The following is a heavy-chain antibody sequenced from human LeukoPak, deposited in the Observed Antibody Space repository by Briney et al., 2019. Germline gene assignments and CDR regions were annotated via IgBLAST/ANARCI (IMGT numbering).Heavy chain of an antibody. J-gene: IGHJ4*02. CDR1: GFTFSSYA. CDR3: ATLRLSDHFDY. CDR2: ISDSGGNT. V-gene: IGHV3-23*01. Sequence: GGSLRLSCAASGFTFSSYAMSWVRLAPGNGLEWVSAISDSGGNTYYADSVKGRFAISRDNSKNTLYLQMNSLRAEDTAVYYCATLRLSDHFDYWGQGTLVTVSS. D-gene: IGHD2-15*01.